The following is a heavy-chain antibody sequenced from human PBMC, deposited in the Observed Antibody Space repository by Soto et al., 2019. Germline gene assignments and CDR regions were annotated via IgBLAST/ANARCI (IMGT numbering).Heavy chain of an antibody. CDR2: ISAYNGNT. D-gene: IGHD3-16*01. Sequence: QVQLVQSGAEVKKPGASVKVSCKASGYTFTNFGISWVRQAPGQGLEWMGWISAYNGNTNYAQNFQGRVTMTTDTSQSTANMELRSLRPDDTAVYYCARGGTPIDSWGQGTLVTVSS. CDR3: ARGGTPIDS. V-gene: IGHV1-18*01. CDR1: GYTFTNFG. J-gene: IGHJ4*02.